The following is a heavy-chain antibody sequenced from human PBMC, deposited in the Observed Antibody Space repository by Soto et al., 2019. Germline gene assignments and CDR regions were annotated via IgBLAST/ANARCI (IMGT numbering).Heavy chain of an antibody. J-gene: IGHJ5*02. V-gene: IGHV1-46*01. CDR3: ARDPVLRYFALLVPWFDP. CDR1: GYTFTSTY. D-gene: IGHD3-9*01. Sequence: ASVKVSCNASGYTFTSTYMRWVRQAPGQGLEWKGIINRRGGSTSYAQKLQGRVTMSRDTSTSTVYMEMSSRRSEDTAVYYCARDPVLRYFALLVPWFDPWGQGTLVTSPQ. CDR2: INRRGGST.